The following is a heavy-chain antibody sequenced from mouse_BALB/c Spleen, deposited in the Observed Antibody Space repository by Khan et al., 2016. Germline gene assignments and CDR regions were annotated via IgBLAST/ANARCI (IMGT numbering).Heavy chain of an antibody. D-gene: IGHD2-4*01. CDR2: IDPENGDT. CDR1: GFNIKDYY. Sequence: VQLQQSGAELVRSGASVKLSCTASGFNIKDYYMHWVKQRPEQGLEWIGWIDPENGDTEYAPKFQGKATMTADTSSNTAYLQLSSLTSEDTAVSYCTESTMITTFAYWGQGTLVTVSA. J-gene: IGHJ3*01. CDR3: TESTMITTFAY. V-gene: IGHV14-4*02.